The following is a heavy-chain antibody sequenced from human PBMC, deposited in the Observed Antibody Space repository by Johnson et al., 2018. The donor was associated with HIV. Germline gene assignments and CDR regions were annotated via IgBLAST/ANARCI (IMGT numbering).Heavy chain of an antibody. J-gene: IGHJ3*02. Sequence: EVQLVESGGGVVQPGRSLRLSCAASGFTFSSYWMSWVRQAPGKGLEWVANIKQDGTGKNHVDSVQGRFSISRDNTKNSLYLQMDSLRVDDTAVYYCARDPDWSAFDIWGQGTMVTVSS. CDR1: GFTFSSYW. V-gene: IGHV3-7*03. CDR3: ARDPDWSAFDI. D-gene: IGHD3-9*01. CDR2: IKQDGTGK.